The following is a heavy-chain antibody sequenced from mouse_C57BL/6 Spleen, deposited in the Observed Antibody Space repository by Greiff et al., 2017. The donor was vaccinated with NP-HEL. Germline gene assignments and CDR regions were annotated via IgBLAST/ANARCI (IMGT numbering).Heavy chain of an antibody. CDR1: GYAFSSSW. V-gene: IGHV1-82*01. Sequence: QVQLQQSGPELVKPGASVKISCKASGYAFSSSWMNWVKQRPGKGLEWIGRIYPGDGDTNYNGKFKGKATLTADKSSSTAYMQLSSLTSEDSAVYFCARDYYGSSYEWYFDVWGTGTTVTVSS. CDR2: IYPGDGDT. D-gene: IGHD1-1*01. CDR3: ARDYYGSSYEWYFDV. J-gene: IGHJ1*03.